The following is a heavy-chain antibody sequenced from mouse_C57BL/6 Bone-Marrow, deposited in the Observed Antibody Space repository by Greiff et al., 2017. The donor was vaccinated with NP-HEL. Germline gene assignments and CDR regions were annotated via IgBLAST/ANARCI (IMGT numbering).Heavy chain of an antibody. J-gene: IGHJ4*01. CDR1: GFNIKDYY. Sequence: EVKLVESGAELVKPGASVKLSCTASGFNIKDYYMHWVKQRTEQGLEWIGRIDPEDGETKYAPKFQGKATITADTSSNTAYLQLSSLTSEDTAVYYCARDPSITTVVAYYAMDYWGQGTSVTVSS. V-gene: IGHV14-2*01. D-gene: IGHD1-1*01. CDR2: IDPEDGET. CDR3: ARDPSITTVVAYYAMDY.